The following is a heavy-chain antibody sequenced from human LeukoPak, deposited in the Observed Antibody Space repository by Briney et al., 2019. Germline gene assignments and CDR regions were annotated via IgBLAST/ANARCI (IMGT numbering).Heavy chain of an antibody. CDR2: IKSKTDGGTT. D-gene: IGHD1-26*01. J-gene: IGHJ6*03. CDR1: GFTFSNAW. V-gene: IGHV3-15*01. CDR3: AKDRWDPKRGYYYYYMDV. Sequence: GGSLRLSCAASGFTFSNAWMSWVRQAPGKGLEWVGRIKSKTDGGTTDYAAPVKGRFTISRDNSKNTLYLQMNSLRAEDTAVYYCAKDRWDPKRGYYYYYMDVWGKGTTVTVSS.